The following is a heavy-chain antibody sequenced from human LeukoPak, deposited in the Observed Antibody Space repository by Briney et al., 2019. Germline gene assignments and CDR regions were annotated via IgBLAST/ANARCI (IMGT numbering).Heavy chain of an antibody. CDR3: ARESRDTRITMVRGASGSRFDT. V-gene: IGHV4-59*01. CDR1: GGSISSYY. Sequence: PSETLSLICTVSGGSISSYYWSWIRQPPGKGLEWIGYIYYSGSTNYNPSLKSRVTISVDTSKNQFSLKLSSVTAADTAVYYCARESRDTRITMVRGASGSRFDTWGQGTLVTVSS. CDR2: IYYSGST. J-gene: IGHJ5*02. D-gene: IGHD3-10*01.